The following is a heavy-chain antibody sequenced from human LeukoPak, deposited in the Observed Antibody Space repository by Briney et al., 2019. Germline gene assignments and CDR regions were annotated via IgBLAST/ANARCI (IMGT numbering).Heavy chain of an antibody. J-gene: IGHJ5*02. CDR3: ARDSGVNWFDP. CDR1: GFTFSSYS. CDR2: ISSSSSYI. Sequence: GGSLRLSCAASGFTFSSYSMNWVRQAPGKGLEWVSSISSSSSYIYYADSVKGRFTISRVNAKNSLYLQMNSLRAEDTAVYYCARDSGVNWFDPWGQGTLVTVSS. V-gene: IGHV3-21*01. D-gene: IGHD3-3*01.